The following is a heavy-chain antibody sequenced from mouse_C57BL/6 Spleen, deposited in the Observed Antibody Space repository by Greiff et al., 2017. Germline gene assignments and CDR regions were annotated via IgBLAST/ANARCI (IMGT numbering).Heavy chain of an antibody. D-gene: IGHD2-4*01. Sequence: QVQLQQSGAELARPGASVKLSCKASGYTFTSYGISWVKQRPGQGLEWIGEIYPRSGNTYYNAKFKGKATLTADKSSSTAYMALRRLTSEDSAVYFCARDYDSGEKYFDVWGTGTTVTVSS. V-gene: IGHV1-81*01. CDR1: GYTFTSYG. CDR3: ARDYDSGEKYFDV. CDR2: IYPRSGNT. J-gene: IGHJ1*03.